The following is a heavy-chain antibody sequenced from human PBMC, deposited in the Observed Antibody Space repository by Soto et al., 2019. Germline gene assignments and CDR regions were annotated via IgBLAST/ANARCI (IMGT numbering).Heavy chain of an antibody. CDR3: ARFRTEHSHLSSFFDS. CDR1: GYTFSQYG. V-gene: IGHV1-18*01. J-gene: IGHJ4*02. CDR2: VSVDNGDT. Sequence: QGQLVQSGVEVKKPGASVKVSCKASGYTFSQYGISWVLQAPGQGLTRMAWVSVDNGDTNYAQKCQGRDTMTTDTAPSTASRELKSLKSADTALYYCARFRTEHSHLSSFFDSWGQGTLVTVSS. D-gene: IGHD2-21*02.